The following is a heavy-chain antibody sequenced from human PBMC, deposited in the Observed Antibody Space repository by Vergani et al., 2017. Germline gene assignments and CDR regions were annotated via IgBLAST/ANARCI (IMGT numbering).Heavy chain of an antibody. V-gene: IGHV1-69*04. Sequence: QVQLVQSGTEVKKPGASMKVSCKASGYTFTSYGISWVRQAPGQGLEWMGRIIPILGIANYAQKFQGRVTITADKSTSTAYMELSSLRSEDTAVYYCAGGTYDILTGGWFDPWGQGTLVTVSS. J-gene: IGHJ5*02. CDR1: GYTFTSYG. CDR3: AGGTYDILTGGWFDP. CDR2: IIPILGIA. D-gene: IGHD3-9*01.